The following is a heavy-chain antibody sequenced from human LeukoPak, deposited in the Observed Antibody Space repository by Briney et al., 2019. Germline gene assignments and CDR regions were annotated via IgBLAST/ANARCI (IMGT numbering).Heavy chain of an antibody. CDR3: ARENWSNDY. CDR1: GFTFTTYY. J-gene: IGHJ4*02. D-gene: IGHD1-1*01. Sequence: PGGSLRLSCAASGFTFTTYYVTWVRQALGKGLEWLANISQDGRTNYYADSVEGRFAISRDNAINSVFLQMNSVRAEDTAVYYCARENWSNDYWGQGTLVTVSS. CDR2: ISQDGRTN. V-gene: IGHV3-7*01.